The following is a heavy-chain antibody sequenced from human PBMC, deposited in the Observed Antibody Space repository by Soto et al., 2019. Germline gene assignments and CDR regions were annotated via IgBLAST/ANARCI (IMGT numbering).Heavy chain of an antibody. CDR1: GFTFSSYG. D-gene: IGHD6-6*01. Sequence: QVQLVESGGGVVQPGRSLRLSCAASGFTFSSYGMHWVRQAPGKGLEWVAVIWYDGSNKYYADSVKGRFTISRDNSKNTLYLQMNSLRAEDTAVYYCAGAQTGLVDFDYYYYYGMDVW. CDR3: AGAQTGLVDFDYYYYYGMDV. V-gene: IGHV3-33*01. CDR2: IWYDGSNK. J-gene: IGHJ6*01.